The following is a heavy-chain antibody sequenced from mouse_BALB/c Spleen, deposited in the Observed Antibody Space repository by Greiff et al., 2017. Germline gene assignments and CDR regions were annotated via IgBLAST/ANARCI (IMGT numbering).Heavy chain of an antibody. CDR2: IYPYNGGT. J-gene: IGHJ3*01. D-gene: IGHD2-4*01. V-gene: IGHV1S29*02. CDR3: AREDYDYDVEAWFAY. Sequence: VQLQQSGPELVKPGASVKISCKASGYTFTDYNMHWVKQSHGKSLEWIGYIYPYNGGTGYNQKFKSKATLTVDNSSSTAYMELRSLTSEDSAVYYCAREDYDYDVEAWFAYWGQGTLVTVSA. CDR1: GYTFTDYN.